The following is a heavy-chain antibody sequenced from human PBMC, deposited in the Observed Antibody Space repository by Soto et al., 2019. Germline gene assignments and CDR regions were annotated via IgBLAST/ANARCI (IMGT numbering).Heavy chain of an antibody. Sequence: GESLKISCDASGYSFTTSWIGSVRQMPGKGLEWMGIIFPSDSDTRYSPSFQGQVTISVDKSISTAYLQWSSLKASDTAMYYCARRPGSWFDPWGQGTLVTVSS. CDR3: ARRPGSWFDP. CDR1: GYSFTTSW. D-gene: IGHD3-10*01. CDR2: IFPSDSDT. V-gene: IGHV5-51*01. J-gene: IGHJ5*02.